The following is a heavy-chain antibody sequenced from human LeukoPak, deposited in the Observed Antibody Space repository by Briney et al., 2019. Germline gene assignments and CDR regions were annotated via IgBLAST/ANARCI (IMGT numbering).Heavy chain of an antibody. J-gene: IGHJ5*02. CDR3: ARGHPYSSSWYRWFDP. CDR1: GGSFSGYY. Sequence: KPSETLSLTCAVYGGSFSGYYWSWIRQPPGKGLEWIGEIDHSGSTNYNPSLKSRVTISVDTSKNQFSLKLSSVTAADTAVYYCARGHPYSSSWYRWFDPWGQGTLVTVSS. V-gene: IGHV4-34*01. CDR2: IDHSGST. D-gene: IGHD6-13*01.